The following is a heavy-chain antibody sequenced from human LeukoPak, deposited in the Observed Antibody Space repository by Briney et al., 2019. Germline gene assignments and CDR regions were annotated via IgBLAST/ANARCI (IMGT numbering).Heavy chain of an antibody. CDR1: GFTFSSYA. CDR2: ISSSSSYI. J-gene: IGHJ4*02. Sequence: GGSLRLSCAASGFTFSSYAMSWVRQAPGKGLEGVSSISSSSSYIYYADSVKGRFTISRDNAKNSLYLQMISLRAEDTAVYYCARDLSVGAKPDLGFDYWGQGTLVTVSS. V-gene: IGHV3-21*01. D-gene: IGHD1-26*01. CDR3: ARDLSVGAKPDLGFDY.